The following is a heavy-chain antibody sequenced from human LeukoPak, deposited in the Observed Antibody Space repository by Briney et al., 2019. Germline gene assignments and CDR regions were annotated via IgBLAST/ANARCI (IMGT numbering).Heavy chain of an antibody. CDR1: GGSISSISYY. J-gene: IGHJ6*02. CDR3: AGHGCGGSCSKEDYYYGMDV. D-gene: IGHD2-15*01. CDR2: IYYSGYT. V-gene: IGHV4-39*01. Sequence: SETLSLTCTVSGGSISSISYYWGWIRQPPGKGLEWIGSIYYSGYTYYDPSLKSRVTISVDTSKNQFSLKLSSVTAADTAVYYCAGHGCGGSCSKEDYYYGMDVWGQGTTVTVSS.